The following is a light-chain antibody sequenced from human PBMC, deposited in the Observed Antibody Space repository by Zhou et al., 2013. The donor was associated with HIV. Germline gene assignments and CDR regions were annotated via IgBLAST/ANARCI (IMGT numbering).Light chain of an antibody. Sequence: DIQMTQSPSTLSLSVGDRVTITCRASQSINTWLAWYQQKPGKAPKLLIYKASNLESGVPSRFSGSGSGTEFTFTISSLQPDDFATYYCLQYNTVFRTFGQGTKVELK. CDR3: LQYNTVFRT. V-gene: IGKV1-5*03. CDR2: KAS. J-gene: IGKJ1*01. CDR1: QSINTW.